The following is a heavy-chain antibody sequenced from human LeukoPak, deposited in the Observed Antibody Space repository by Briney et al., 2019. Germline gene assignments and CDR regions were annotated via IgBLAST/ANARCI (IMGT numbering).Heavy chain of an antibody. V-gene: IGHV1-2*02. Sequence: GVSVKVSCKASGYTLTDYYMHWVRQAPGQGLEWMGWITHKNGGTNYAQKFQGRVTKTRDRSISTAYMELSRLTSDDTAVYYCAKGDIYFDYWGQGTLVTVS. J-gene: IGHJ4*02. CDR3: AKGDIYFDY. CDR2: ITHKNGGT. CDR1: GYTLTDYY.